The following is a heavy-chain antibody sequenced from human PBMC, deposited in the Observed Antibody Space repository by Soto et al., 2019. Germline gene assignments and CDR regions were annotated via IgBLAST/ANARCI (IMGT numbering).Heavy chain of an antibody. CDR2: LGAGGDT. CDR3: ARGTMVRGTLDPGISGPLDY. D-gene: IGHD3-10*01. CDR1: SFTVSSYD. Sequence: EVQLVESGGGLVQPGGSLRLACAASSFTVSSYDMHWVRHVTGKGLEWVSTLGAGGDTYFPDSVKGRFTISRENAKNSLYLQMNNLGAGDTAVYYCARGTMVRGTLDPGISGPLDYWGQGTLLAVSS. J-gene: IGHJ4*02. V-gene: IGHV3-13*01.